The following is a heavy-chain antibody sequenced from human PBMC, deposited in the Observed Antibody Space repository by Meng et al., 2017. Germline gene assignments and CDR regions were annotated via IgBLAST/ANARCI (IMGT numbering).Heavy chain of an antibody. CDR3: AKALWFGELSLDY. V-gene: IGHV4-39*07. Sequence: SETLSLTCTVSGGSISSSSYYWGWIRQPPGKGLEWIGSIYYSGSTYYNPSLKSRVTISVDTSKNQFSLKLSSVTAEDTAVYYCAKALWFGELSLDYWGQGTLVTVSS. J-gene: IGHJ4*02. CDR2: IYYSGST. CDR1: GGSISSSSYY. D-gene: IGHD3-10*01.